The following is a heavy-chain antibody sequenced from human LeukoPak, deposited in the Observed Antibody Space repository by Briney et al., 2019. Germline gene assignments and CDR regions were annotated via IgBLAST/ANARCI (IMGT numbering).Heavy chain of an antibody. J-gene: IGHJ4*02. CDR2: IRSSSSYI. CDR1: GFTFSSYS. V-gene: IGHV3-21*01. D-gene: IGHD3-22*01. Sequence: PGGSLRLSCAASGFTFSSYSMNWVRQAPGKGLEWVSSIRSSSSYIYYADSVKGRFTISRDNSKNTLYLQMNSLRAEDTAVYYCAKDFSSGPYLYRFDYWGQGTLVTVSS. CDR3: AKDFSSGPYLYRFDY.